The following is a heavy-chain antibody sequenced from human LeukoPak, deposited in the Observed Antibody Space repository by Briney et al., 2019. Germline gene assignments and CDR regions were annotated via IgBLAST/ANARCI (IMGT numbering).Heavy chain of an antibody. J-gene: IGHJ4*02. CDR2: IGTSSTTI. Sequence: GGSLRLSCAASGFTFSSYTMNWVRQPPGKGLEWVSNIGTSSTTIYYADSVKGRFTISRDNAKNSLYLQMNSLRAEDTAVYYCATADDYYDSSGYYYGDWGQGTLVTVSS. D-gene: IGHD3-22*01. V-gene: IGHV3-48*04. CDR3: ATADDYYDSSGYYYGD. CDR1: GFTFSSYT.